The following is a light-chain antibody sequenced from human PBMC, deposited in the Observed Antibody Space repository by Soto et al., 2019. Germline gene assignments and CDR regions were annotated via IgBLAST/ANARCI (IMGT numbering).Light chain of an antibody. J-gene: IGKJ1*01. CDR3: QQYYDSPQN. CDR2: WAS. V-gene: IGKV4-1*01. CDR1: QTILYGPNNKNY. Sequence: DIVLTQSPDSLAVSLGERATINCKSSQTILYGPNNKNYLAWYQQKPGQPPKLLIYWASTRESGVPDRFSGSESDTDFTLTISSLQAEDVAVYYCQQYYDSPQNFGQGTKVEIK.